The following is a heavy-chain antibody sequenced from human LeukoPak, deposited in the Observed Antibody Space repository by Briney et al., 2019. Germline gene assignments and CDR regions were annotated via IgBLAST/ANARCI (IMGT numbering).Heavy chain of an antibody. Sequence: ASVKVSCKASGGTFSSYAISWVRQAPGQGLEWMGGIIPIFGTANYAQKFQGRVTITTDESTSTAYMELSSLRSEDTVVYYCARGGLITGTAMDVWGKGTTVTVSS. CDR2: IIPIFGTA. V-gene: IGHV1-69*05. J-gene: IGHJ6*03. D-gene: IGHD1-7*01. CDR3: ARGGLITGTAMDV. CDR1: GGTFSSYA.